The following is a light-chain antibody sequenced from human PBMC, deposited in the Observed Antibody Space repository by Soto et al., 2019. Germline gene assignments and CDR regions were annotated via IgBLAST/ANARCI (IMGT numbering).Light chain of an antibody. CDR3: SSHTTGSTLYV. CDR1: SNDIGAYKY. J-gene: IGLJ1*01. Sequence: HSALTQPASVSGSPGQSITISCTGGSNDIGAYKYVSWYQQYPGKAPKLIIFEVSNRPSGVSSRFSGSKSGNTASLTIAGLQAADEADYHCSSHTTGSTLYVFGGGTKVTVL. CDR2: EVS. V-gene: IGLV2-14*01.